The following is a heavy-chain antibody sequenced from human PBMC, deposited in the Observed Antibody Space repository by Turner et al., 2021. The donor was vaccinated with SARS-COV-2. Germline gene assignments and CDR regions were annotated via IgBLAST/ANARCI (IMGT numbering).Heavy chain of an antibody. J-gene: IGHJ4*02. CDR3: ARFEYGYSYSFGFDY. V-gene: IGHV4-39*01. Sequence: QLQLQESGPGLVKSSETLYLTCTVSGGSISSSNYYWGWIRQPPGKGLEWIGSVYYSVSTYDNPSLKSRLTISVDTSKNQFSLKLSSVTAADTAVYYCARFEYGYSYSFGFDYWGQGTLVTVSS. CDR2: VYYSVST. D-gene: IGHD5-18*01. CDR1: GGSISSSNYY.